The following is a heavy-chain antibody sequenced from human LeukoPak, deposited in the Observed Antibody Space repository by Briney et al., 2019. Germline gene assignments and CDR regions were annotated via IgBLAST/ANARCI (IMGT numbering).Heavy chain of an antibody. CDR1: GYTFTSYD. D-gene: IGHD2-21*02. CDR3: ASVLYCGADCYSGRYFFDY. CDR2: IIPSGDRT. Sequence: ASVKVSCKASGYTFTSYDMHWVRQAPGQGLEWMGMIIPSGDRTSYAQKFQGRVTMTRDTSTSTVYMELSSLRSEDTAVYYCASVLYCGADCYSGRYFFDYWGQGTLVTVSS. J-gene: IGHJ4*02. V-gene: IGHV1-46*01.